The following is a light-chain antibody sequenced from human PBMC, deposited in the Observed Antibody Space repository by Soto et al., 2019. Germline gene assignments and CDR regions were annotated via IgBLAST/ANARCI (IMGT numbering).Light chain of an antibody. CDR3: QQYGSSPGT. CDR1: QSVRSSY. CDR2: DAS. V-gene: IGKV3D-20*01. J-gene: IGKJ1*01. Sequence: EIVLTQSPAPLSLSPGERATLSCGASQSVRSSYLAWYQQKPGLAPRLLIYDASSRATGIPDRFSGSGSGTDFTLTISRLEPEDFAVYYCQQYGSSPGTFGQGTKVEIK.